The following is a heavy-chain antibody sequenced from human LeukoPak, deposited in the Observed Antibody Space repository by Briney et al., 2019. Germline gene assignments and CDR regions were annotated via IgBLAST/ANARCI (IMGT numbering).Heavy chain of an antibody. Sequence: GGSLRLSCTASGFTFSSYWMDWVRQAPGKGLEWVANIKQDGSEKYYVDSVKGRFTISRDSSKNTLFLHMNTLRAEDTAIYYCAKDRTVGASYWYFDLWGRGTLVTVSS. J-gene: IGHJ2*01. V-gene: IGHV3-7*03. D-gene: IGHD1-26*01. CDR1: GFTFSSYW. CDR2: IKQDGSEK. CDR3: AKDRTVGASYWYFDL.